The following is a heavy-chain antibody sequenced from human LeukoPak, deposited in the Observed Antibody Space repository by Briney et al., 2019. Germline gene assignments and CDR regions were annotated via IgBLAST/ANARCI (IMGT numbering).Heavy chain of an antibody. J-gene: IGHJ4*02. CDR3: AKTRGFIVVPAAYYFDY. Sequence: NWIRVHPGKGLEWVSAMSASGGSTYYADSVKGRFTISRDNSKNTLYLQMNSLRAEDTAVYYCAKTRGFIVVPAAYYFDYWGQGTLVTVSS. D-gene: IGHD2-2*01. V-gene: IGHV3-23*01. CDR2: MSASGGST.